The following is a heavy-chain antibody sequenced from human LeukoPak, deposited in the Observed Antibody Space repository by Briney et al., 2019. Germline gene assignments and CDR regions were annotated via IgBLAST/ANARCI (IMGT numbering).Heavy chain of an antibody. CDR1: GFIFSSFW. D-gene: IGHD6-13*01. V-gene: IGHV3-7*05. J-gene: IGHJ4*02. CDR3: ARMSSPGQQLARDNYFDF. Sequence: GGSLRLSCVASGFIFSSFWMTWVRQAPGKGLEWVANIKQDGSEKYYVDSVKGRFTFSRDNAEKSLYLQMNSLRAEDTAVYYCARMSSPGQQLARDNYFDFWGQGTLVTVSS. CDR2: IKQDGSEK.